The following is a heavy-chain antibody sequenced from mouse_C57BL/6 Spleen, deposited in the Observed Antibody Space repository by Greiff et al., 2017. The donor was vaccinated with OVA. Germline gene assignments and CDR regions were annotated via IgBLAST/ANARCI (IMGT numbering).Heavy chain of an antibody. Sequence: DVKLVESGGGLVKPGGSLKLSCAASGFTFSDYGMHWVRQAPEKGLEWVAYISSGSSTIYYADTVKGRFTISRDNAKNTLCLQMTSLRSEDTAMYYCARRDYYGIYAMDYWGQGTSVTVSS. CDR2: ISSGSSTI. CDR3: ARRDYYGIYAMDY. J-gene: IGHJ4*01. V-gene: IGHV5-17*01. D-gene: IGHD1-1*01. CDR1: GFTFSDYG.